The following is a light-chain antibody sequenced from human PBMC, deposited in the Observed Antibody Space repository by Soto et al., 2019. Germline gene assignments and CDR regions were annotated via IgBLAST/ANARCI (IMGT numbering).Light chain of an antibody. CDR3: QQYNTWPPLT. V-gene: IGKV3-15*01. Sequence: MTQSPATLSVSPGDRVTFSCRASQTVSTHVAWYQQKPGQPPRLLIYGASTRATGVPARFSGGGSGTEFTLTINSLESADFAVYYCQQYNTWPPLTFGGGTKVEIK. CDR1: QTVSTH. CDR2: GAS. J-gene: IGKJ4*01.